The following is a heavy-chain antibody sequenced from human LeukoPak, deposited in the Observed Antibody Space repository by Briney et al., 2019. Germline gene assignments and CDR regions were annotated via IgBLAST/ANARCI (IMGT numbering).Heavy chain of an antibody. CDR3: AKDSWFGETNPFDY. V-gene: IGHV3-30*02. CDR1: GFTFSSYG. J-gene: IGHJ4*02. CDR2: IRYDGSNK. D-gene: IGHD3-10*01. Sequence: GGSLRLSCAASGFTFSSYGMHWVRQAPGKGLEWVAFIRYDGSNKYYADSVKGRFAISRDNSKNTLYLQMNSLRAEDTAVYYCAKDSWFGETNPFDYWGQGTLVTVSS.